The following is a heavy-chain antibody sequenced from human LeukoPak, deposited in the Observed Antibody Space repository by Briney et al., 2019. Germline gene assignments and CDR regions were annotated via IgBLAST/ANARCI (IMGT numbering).Heavy chain of an antibody. D-gene: IGHD2-21*01. CDR2: INHSGST. Sequence: SETLSLTCAVYGGSFSGYYWSWIRQPPGKGLEWIGKINHSGSTNYNPSLKSRVTISVDTSKNQFSLKLSSVTAADTAVYYCAFHVVIAYKRDAFDIWGQGTMVTVSS. CDR3: AFHVVIAYKRDAFDI. CDR1: GGSFSGYY. J-gene: IGHJ3*02. V-gene: IGHV4-34*01.